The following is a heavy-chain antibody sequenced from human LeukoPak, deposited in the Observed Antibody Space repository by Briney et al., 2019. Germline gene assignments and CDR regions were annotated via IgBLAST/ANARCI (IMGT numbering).Heavy chain of an antibody. V-gene: IGHV4-30-4*01. Sequence: SETLSLTCTVSGXSISSGDDYWSWIRQPPGKGLEWIGYIYYSGSTYYNPSLKSRVTISVDTSKNQFSLKLSSVTAADTAVYFRHKPGYEILTGLGDWFDPWGQGTLVTVSS. D-gene: IGHD3-9*01. CDR2: IYYSGST. CDR1: GXSISSGDDY. J-gene: IGHJ5*02. CDR3: HKPGYEILTGLGDWFDP.